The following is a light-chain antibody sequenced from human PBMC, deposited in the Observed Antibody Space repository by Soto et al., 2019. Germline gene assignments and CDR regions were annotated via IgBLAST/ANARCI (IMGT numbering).Light chain of an antibody. J-gene: IGKJ1*01. CDR1: QHIARY. Sequence: DFQMTQSPSSLSASVGDRVTITSRASQHIARYLNWYQQKPGKAPKFLIYAASTLQSGVPSRFSGSGSGTEFTLTIDSLQPEDFATYFCQQSFSAPWTFGQGAKVEVK. CDR3: QQSFSAPWT. CDR2: AAS. V-gene: IGKV1-39*01.